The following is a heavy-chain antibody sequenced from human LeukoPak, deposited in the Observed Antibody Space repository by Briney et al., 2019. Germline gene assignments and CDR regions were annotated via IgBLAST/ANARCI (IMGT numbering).Heavy chain of an antibody. CDR2: INSSGGST. V-gene: IGHV1-46*04. CDR1: GYTFTSYN. Sequence: ASVKVSCKASGYTFTSYNIHWVRQAPGQGLEWMGTINSSGGSTTYTQKLQGRVTMTRDTSTNTVYMELSSLRSEDTARYYCARDEPRLLMYFDYWGQGTLITVSS. CDR3: ARDEPRLLMYFDY. J-gene: IGHJ4*02. D-gene: IGHD2-21*02.